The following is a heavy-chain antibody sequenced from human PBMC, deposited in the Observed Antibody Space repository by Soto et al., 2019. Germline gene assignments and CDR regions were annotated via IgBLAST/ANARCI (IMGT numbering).Heavy chain of an antibody. Sequence: QVQLVQSGPEVKKPGASVKVSCKTSGYTFNNYGISWVRQAPGQGLEWMGWISDYNGNTNYPQKFQGRVTMTTDTSTKTVYMVLTSLRSDDTAVYYWARDGYYGSGSYGMDVWGRGTTVTVSS. J-gene: IGHJ6*02. CDR2: ISDYNGNT. V-gene: IGHV1-18*01. CDR1: GYTFNNYG. D-gene: IGHD3-10*01. CDR3: ARDGYYGSGSYGMDV.